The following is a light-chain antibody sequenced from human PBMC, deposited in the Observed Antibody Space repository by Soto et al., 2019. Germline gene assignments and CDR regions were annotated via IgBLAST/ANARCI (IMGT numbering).Light chain of an antibody. V-gene: IGLV9-49*01. Sequence: QLVLTQPPSASASLGASVTLTCTLSSGYSNYKVDWYQQRPGKGPRFVMRVGTGGIVGSKGDGIPDRFSVLGSGLNRYLTIKNIQEEDESDYHCGADHGSGSNAVYVFGTGTNVNVL. CDR1: SGYSNYK. CDR3: GADHGSGSNAVYV. CDR2: VGTGGIVG. J-gene: IGLJ1*01.